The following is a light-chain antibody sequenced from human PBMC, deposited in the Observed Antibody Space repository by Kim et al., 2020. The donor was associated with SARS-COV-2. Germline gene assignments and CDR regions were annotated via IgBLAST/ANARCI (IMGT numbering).Light chain of an antibody. CDR1: QSISSY. J-gene: IGKJ2*03. Sequence: SASVGDRVTITCRASQSISSYLNWYQQKPGKAPKLLIYAASSLQSGVPSRFSGSGSGTDFALTISSLQPEDFATYYCQQSYSTPPSFGQGTKLEI. CDR3: QQSYSTPPS. CDR2: AAS. V-gene: IGKV1-39*01.